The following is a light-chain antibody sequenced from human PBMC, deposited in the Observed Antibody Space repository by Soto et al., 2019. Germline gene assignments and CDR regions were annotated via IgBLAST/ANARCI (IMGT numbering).Light chain of an antibody. J-gene: IGKJ4*01. V-gene: IGKV3-20*01. CDR3: QQYDSSFT. CDR1: QNLDSKY. CDR2: GAS. Sequence: EIVLTQSPGTLSLSPGERATLSCRASQNLDSKYLAWYQQKPGQAPRLLIYGASTRATGTPDRFTGGGFGTDFTLTISRVEPEDFAVYYCQQYDSSFTFGGGTTVEMK.